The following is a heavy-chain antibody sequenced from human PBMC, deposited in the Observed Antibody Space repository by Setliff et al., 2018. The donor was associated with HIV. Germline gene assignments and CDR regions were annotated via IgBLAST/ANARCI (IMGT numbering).Heavy chain of an antibody. Sequence: SETLSLTCTVSGYAISSGYYWGWIRQSPGKGLDWIGSIYHTGSTYDNPSLKSRLTISVDTSKNQFSLTPTSVTATATAVYYCARAGYYGSGSYYRLDYWGQGTLVTVSS. V-gene: IGHV4-38-2*02. CDR1: GYAISSGYY. CDR2: IYHTGST. J-gene: IGHJ4*02. D-gene: IGHD3-10*01. CDR3: ARAGYYGSGSYYRLDY.